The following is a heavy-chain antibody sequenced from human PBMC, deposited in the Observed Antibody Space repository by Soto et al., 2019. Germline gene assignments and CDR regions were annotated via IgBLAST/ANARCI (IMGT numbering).Heavy chain of an antibody. J-gene: IGHJ4*02. CDR2: INAGNGNT. CDR1: GYTFTSYA. CDR3: ARVTVVFPPYYFDY. Sequence: QVQLVQSGAEVKKPGASVKVSCKASGYTFTSYAMHWVRQAPGQRLEWMGWINAGNGNTKYSQKFQGRVTITRDTSASTAYMVLSSLRSEDTAVYYCARVTVVFPPYYFDYWGQRTLVTVSS. D-gene: IGHD2-8*02. V-gene: IGHV1-3*01.